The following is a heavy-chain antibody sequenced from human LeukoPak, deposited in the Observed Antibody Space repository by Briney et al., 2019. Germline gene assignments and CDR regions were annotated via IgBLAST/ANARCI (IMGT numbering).Heavy chain of an antibody. CDR2: VNSGGNST. Sequence: PGVSARLLCAACGFAFGSYWLPGAPQSTGKGLVWVSRVNSGGNSTTYADSVKGRFTISRDNAKNTLYLQMNSLRAEDTAVYYCARGSTQYSSGWYGLDYWGQGTLVTVSS. CDR3: ARGSTQYSSGWYGLDY. D-gene: IGHD6-19*01. V-gene: IGHV3-74*01. CDR1: GFAFGSYW. J-gene: IGHJ4*02.